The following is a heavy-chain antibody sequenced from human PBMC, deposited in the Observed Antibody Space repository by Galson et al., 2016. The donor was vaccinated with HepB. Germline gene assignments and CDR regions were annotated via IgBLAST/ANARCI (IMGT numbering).Heavy chain of an antibody. D-gene: IGHD1-7*01. J-gene: IGHJ4*02. Sequence: SLRLSCAASGFSFSTYWMSWVRQAPGKGLEWVANIRKDGDVRDYGASVRGRFTISRDNAMNSLYLQMDDLSPEDTAVYYCVRDSSWNYNYLGQEALVTVSS. CDR2: IRKDGDVR. V-gene: IGHV3-7*01. CDR3: VRDSSWNYNY. CDR1: GFSFSTYW.